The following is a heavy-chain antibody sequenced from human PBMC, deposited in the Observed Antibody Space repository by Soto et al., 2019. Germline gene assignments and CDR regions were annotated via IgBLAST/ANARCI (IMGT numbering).Heavy chain of an antibody. D-gene: IGHD6-25*01. CDR1: GTTYSTYA. V-gene: IGHV1-3*01. CDR2: INAGEAFT. J-gene: IGHJ5*02. CDR3: ARAISGYVT. Sequence: QVHLVQSGAEVKHPGASVRVSCKASGTTYSTYAIHWVRQAPGQGLEWMGWINAGEAFTRYSQDFQGRVSLATVTSAGTAYMDLSKVRFEGAGSYYRARAISGYVTWGQGTQVTVSS.